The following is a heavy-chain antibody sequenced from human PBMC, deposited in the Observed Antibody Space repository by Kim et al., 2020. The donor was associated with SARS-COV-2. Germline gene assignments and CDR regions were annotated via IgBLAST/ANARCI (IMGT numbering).Heavy chain of an antibody. CDR1: GYTFTNYW. CDR3: ARHGRLSGAAAGSDY. D-gene: IGHD6-13*01. V-gene: IGHV5-10-1*01. CDR2: LDPSDSFT. Sequence: GESLKISCQGSGYTFTNYWINWVRQMPGKGLEWMGRLDPSDSFTNYSPSFQGHVTLSVDKSTSTAFLQWRSLKDADTAMYYCARHGRLSGAAAGSDYWGQGTLVTVSS. J-gene: IGHJ4*02.